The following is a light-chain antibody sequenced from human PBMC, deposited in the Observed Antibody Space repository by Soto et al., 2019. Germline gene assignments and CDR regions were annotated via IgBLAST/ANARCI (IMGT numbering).Light chain of an antibody. Sequence: QSVLTQPPSVSGAPGQKVTISCTGSSSNIGAGYDVQWYQKLPGTAPKLLIYGNINRPSGVSDRFSGSKSGTSASLAITGLQAEDEADYYCQSYDSSLSGHVFGTGTKVTVL. CDR1: SSNIGAGYD. J-gene: IGLJ1*01. CDR3: QSYDSSLSGHV. CDR2: GNI. V-gene: IGLV1-40*01.